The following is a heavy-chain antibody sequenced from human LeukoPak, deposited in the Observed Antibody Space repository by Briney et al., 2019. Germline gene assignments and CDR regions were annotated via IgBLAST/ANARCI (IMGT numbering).Heavy chain of an antibody. J-gene: IGHJ4*02. D-gene: IGHD3-9*01. CDR2: ISPNSVEK. CDR1: GYTFSDYY. CDR3: ARAEYDILTGYYFDY. V-gene: IGHV1-2*02. Sequence: ASVKVSCKASGYTFSDYYMHWVRQAPAQGLEWMGWISPNSVEKVYAQKFQGRVTMTRDTSISTAYMELSRLRSDDTAVYYCARAEYDILTGYYFDYWGQGTLVTVSS.